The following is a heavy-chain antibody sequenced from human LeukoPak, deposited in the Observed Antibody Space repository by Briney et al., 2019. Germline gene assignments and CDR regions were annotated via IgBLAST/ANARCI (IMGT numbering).Heavy chain of an antibody. J-gene: IGHJ4*02. D-gene: IGHD2-2*01. Sequence: SETLSLTCTVSGDSISTSNSYWGWIRQPPGKGLEWIGEINHSGSTNYNPSPKSRVTISVDTSKNQFSLKLSSVTAADTAVYYCAREPCSSTSCYFDYWGQGTLVTVSS. V-gene: IGHV4-39*07. CDR2: INHSGST. CDR3: AREPCSSTSCYFDY. CDR1: GDSISTSNSY.